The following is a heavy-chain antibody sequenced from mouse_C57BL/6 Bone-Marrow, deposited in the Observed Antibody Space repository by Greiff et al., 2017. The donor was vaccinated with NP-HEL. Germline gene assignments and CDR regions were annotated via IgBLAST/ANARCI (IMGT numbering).Heavy chain of an antibody. CDR1: GYTFTDYY. Sequence: VHLVESGAELVRPGASVKLSCKASGYTFTDYYINWVKQRPGQGLEWIARFYPGSGNTYYNEKFKGKATLTAAKSSSTAYMQLSSLTSEDSAVYFCAREYYSNYFYYAMDYWGQGTSVTVSS. J-gene: IGHJ4*01. V-gene: IGHV1-76*01. CDR2: FYPGSGNT. CDR3: AREYYSNYFYYAMDY. D-gene: IGHD2-5*01.